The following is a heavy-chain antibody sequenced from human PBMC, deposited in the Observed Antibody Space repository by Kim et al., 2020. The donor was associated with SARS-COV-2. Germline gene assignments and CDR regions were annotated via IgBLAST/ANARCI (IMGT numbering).Heavy chain of an antibody. CDR3: ARQGLRYFDWLLSTELSAEYFQH. V-gene: IGHV4-39*01. J-gene: IGHJ1*01. D-gene: IGHD3-9*01. CDR1: GGSISSSSYY. Sequence: SETLSLTCTVSGGSISSSSYYWGWIRQPPGKGLEWIGSIYYSGSTYYNPSLKSRVTISVDTSKNQFSLKLSSVTAADTAVYYCARQGLRYFDWLLSTELSAEYFQHWGQGTLVTVSS. CDR2: IYYSGST.